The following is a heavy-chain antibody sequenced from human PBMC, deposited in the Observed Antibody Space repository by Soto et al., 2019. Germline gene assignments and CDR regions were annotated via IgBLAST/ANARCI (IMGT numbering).Heavy chain of an antibody. D-gene: IGHD3-10*01. Sequence: QVQLVQSGAEVKKPGSSVKVSCKASGGTFSSYTISWVRQAPGQGLEWMGRIIPILGIANYAQKFQGRVTITADKSTSTAYMELSSLRSEDTAVYYCAGVNFMVRGARGMDVWGQGTTVTVSS. CDR2: IIPILGIA. V-gene: IGHV1-69*02. J-gene: IGHJ6*02. CDR1: GGTFSSYT. CDR3: AGVNFMVRGARGMDV.